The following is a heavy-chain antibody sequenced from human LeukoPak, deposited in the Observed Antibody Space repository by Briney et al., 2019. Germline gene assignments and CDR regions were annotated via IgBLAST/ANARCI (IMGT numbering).Heavy chain of an antibody. J-gene: IGHJ5*02. Sequence: GSSVKVSCKASGGTFSSYAISWVRQAPGQGLEWMGGIIPIFGTANYAQKFQGRVTITRNTSISTAYMELSSLRSEDTAVYYCARVNDFWSGYQKFDPWGQGTLVTVSS. CDR3: ARVNDFWSGYQKFDP. V-gene: IGHV1-69*05. CDR1: GGTFSSYA. D-gene: IGHD3-3*01. CDR2: IIPIFGTA.